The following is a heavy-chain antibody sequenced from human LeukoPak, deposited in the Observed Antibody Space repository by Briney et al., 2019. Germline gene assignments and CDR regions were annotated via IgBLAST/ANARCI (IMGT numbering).Heavy chain of an antibody. J-gene: IGHJ3*01. D-gene: IGHD4-17*01. CDR1: GLTFSYYA. Sequence: GGSLRLSCPASGLTFSYYAMTWVRHAPGKGLEWVSSITGDSGATSYADSVKGRFTVYRDNSINTLYLQMNSLRAGDTAVYYCAKDPNGDFVGAFDSWGQGTLVTVSS. CDR2: ITGDSGAT. CDR3: AKDPNGDFVGAFDS. V-gene: IGHV3-23*01.